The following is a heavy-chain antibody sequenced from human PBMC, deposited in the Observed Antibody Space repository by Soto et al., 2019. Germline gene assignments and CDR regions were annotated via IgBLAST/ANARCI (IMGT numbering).Heavy chain of an antibody. CDR1: GFTFSSYG. V-gene: IGHV3-33*01. CDR2: IWYDGSNK. CDR3: ASYTVTSGFDY. Sequence: HPGGSLRLSCAASGFTFSSYGMHWVRQAPGKGLEWVAVIWYDGSNKYYADSVKGRFTISRDNSKNTLYLQMNSLRAEDTAVYYCASYTVTSGFDYWGQGTLVTVSS. J-gene: IGHJ4*02. D-gene: IGHD4-17*01.